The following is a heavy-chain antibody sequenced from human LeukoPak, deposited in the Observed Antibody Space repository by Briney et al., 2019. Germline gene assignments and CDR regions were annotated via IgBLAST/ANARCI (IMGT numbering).Heavy chain of an antibody. D-gene: IGHD4-17*01. CDR1: GGTFSSYA. J-gene: IGHJ4*02. CDR3: ARDLTTVTLPLYY. CDR2: IIPIFGTA. V-gene: IGHV1-69*13. Sequence: SVKVSCKASGGTFSSYAISWVRQAPGQGLEWMGGIIPIFGTANYAQKFQGRVTITADESTSTAYMELSRLRSDDTAVYYCARDLTTVTLPLYYWGQGTLVTVSS.